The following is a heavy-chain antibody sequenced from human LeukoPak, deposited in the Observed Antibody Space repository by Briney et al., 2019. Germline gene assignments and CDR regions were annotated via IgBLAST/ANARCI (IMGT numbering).Heavy chain of an antibody. V-gene: IGHV3-30*18. Sequence: GGSLRLSCAASGFTFSSYGMHWVRQAPGKGLEWVAVISYDGSNKYYADSVKGRFTISRDNSKNTLYLQMNSLRAEDTAVYYCAKVGWSSSWADYWGQGTPVTVSS. CDR2: ISYDGSNK. CDR3: AKVGWSSSWADY. J-gene: IGHJ4*02. D-gene: IGHD6-13*01. CDR1: GFTFSSYG.